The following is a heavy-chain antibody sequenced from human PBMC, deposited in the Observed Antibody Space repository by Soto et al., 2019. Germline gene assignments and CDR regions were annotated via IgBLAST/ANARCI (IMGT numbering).Heavy chain of an antibody. CDR3: AREFSIFGSGMDV. D-gene: IGHD3-3*01. CDR2: IYYSGST. Sequence: QVQLQESGPGLVKPSQTLSLTCTVSGGSISSGDYYWSWIRQPPGKGLEWIEYIYYSGSTYYKPSLESRVNIAVDPPKKQFSLKLSSVTAADTAVYYCAREFSIFGSGMDVWGQGTTVSVSS. CDR1: GGSISSGDYY. J-gene: IGHJ6*02. V-gene: IGHV4-30-4*01.